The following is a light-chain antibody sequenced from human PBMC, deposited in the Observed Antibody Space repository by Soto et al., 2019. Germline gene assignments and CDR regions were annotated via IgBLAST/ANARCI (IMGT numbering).Light chain of an antibody. J-gene: IGLJ2*01. CDR2: EVT. V-gene: IGLV2-8*01. CDR1: SSDVGGYNY. Sequence: QSALTQPPSASGSPGQSVTISCTGTSSDVGGYNYVSWYQQHPGKAPKLIIYEVTRRPSGVPDRFSGSKSGSTASLTISGLQAEDEADYYCSSYSTTTSPHVLFGGGTKLTVL. CDR3: SSYSTTTSPHVL.